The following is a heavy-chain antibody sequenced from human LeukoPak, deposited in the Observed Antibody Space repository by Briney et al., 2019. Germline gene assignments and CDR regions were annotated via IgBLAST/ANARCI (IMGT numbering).Heavy chain of an antibody. CDR3: AREGSRVVVNPFDY. Sequence: SVKVSCKASGYTFTGYYMHWVRQAPGQGLEWMGGIIPIFGTANYAEKFQGRVTITADESTSTAYMELSSLRSEDTAVYYCAREGSRVVVNPFDYWGQGTLVTVSS. D-gene: IGHD3-22*01. CDR1: GYTFTGYY. CDR2: IIPIFGTA. V-gene: IGHV1-69*13. J-gene: IGHJ4*02.